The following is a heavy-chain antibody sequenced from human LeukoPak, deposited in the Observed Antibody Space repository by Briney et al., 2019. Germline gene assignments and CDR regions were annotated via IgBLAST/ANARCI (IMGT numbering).Heavy chain of an antibody. D-gene: IGHD3-22*01. Sequence: TSETLSLTCTVSGGSISSYYWSWIRQPPGKGLEWIGYIYYSGSTNYNPSLKSRVTISVDTSKNQFSLKLSSVTAADTAVYYCARAGYYDSSGSVGYFDYWAREPWSPSP. CDR1: GGSISSYY. J-gene: IGHJ4*02. CDR2: IYYSGST. CDR3: ARAGYYDSSGSVGYFDY. V-gene: IGHV4-59*01.